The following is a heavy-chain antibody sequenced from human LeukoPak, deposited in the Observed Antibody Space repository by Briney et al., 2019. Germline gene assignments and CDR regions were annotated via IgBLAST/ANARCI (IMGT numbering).Heavy chain of an antibody. CDR1: GFTFSSSA. CDR2: INDNGDMT. J-gene: IGHJ5*02. D-gene: IGHD3-9*01. V-gene: IGHV3-64D*09. Sequence: PGGSLRLSCSASGFTFSSSAMQWVRQAPGRGLESFAAINDNGDMTYYTDSVKGRFTISRDNSKNTLFLQMTRLTLEDMAVYYCVKRAGPGYFFDAWGQGALVTVSS. CDR3: VKRAGPGYFFDA.